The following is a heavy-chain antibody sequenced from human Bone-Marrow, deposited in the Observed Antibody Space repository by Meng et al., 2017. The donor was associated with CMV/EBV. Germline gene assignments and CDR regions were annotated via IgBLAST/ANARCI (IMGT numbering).Heavy chain of an antibody. CDR1: GFY. Sequence: GFYWSWIRQHTEKGLEWVGYIYGSGSTYYRPSLGSRITVSLDTSKDQFSLKLTSVAAADTAVYYCARGGGAFFDYVSGTYRATHFDFWGPGTLVTVSS. D-gene: IGHD3-16*02. CDR3: ARGGGAFFDYVSGTYRATHFDF. CDR2: IYGSGST. J-gene: IGHJ4*02. V-gene: IGHV4-31*02.